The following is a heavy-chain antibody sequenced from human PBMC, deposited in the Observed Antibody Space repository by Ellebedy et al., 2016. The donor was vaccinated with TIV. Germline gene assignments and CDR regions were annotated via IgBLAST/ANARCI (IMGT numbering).Heavy chain of an antibody. V-gene: IGHV3-74*01. D-gene: IGHD3-10*02. CDR1: GFSFRSYW. J-gene: IGHJ4*02. Sequence: GESLKISXAASGFSFRSYWMHWVCQAPGKGLVWVSRIKSDESVIEYADSVKGRFTISRDNAKSTLYLEMNSLRVEDTAVYYCTRDPMFDPRAIFDRWGQGTLVTVSS. CDR2: IKSDESVI. CDR3: TRDPMFDPRAIFDR.